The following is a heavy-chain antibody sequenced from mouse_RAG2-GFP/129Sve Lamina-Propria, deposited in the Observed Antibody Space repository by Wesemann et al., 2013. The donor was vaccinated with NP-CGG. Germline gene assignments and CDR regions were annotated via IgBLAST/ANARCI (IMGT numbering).Heavy chain of an antibody. D-gene: IGHD1-1*01. CDR2: IYPGSGST. J-gene: IGHJ3*01. Sequence: QVQLQQPGAELVKPGASVKMSCKASGYTFTSYWITWVKQRPGQGLEWIGDIYPGSGSTNYNEKFKSKATLTVDTSSSTAYMQLSSLTSEDTAIYYCARGYYGSSLPMAYWGQGTLVTVSA. CDR1: GYTFTSYW. CDR3: ARGYYGSSLPMAY. V-gene: IGHV1-55*01.